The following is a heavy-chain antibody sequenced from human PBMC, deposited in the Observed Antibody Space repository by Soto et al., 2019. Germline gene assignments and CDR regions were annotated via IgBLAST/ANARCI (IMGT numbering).Heavy chain of an antibody. Sequence: GGSLRLSCVASEFTFSSYSMNWVRQAPGKGLEWVSSISSSDTYIYYADSVKGRFTISRDNAKKSLYLQMNSLRDEDTAVYYCARPGSGSYSGRDVWGQGTTVTVSS. CDR2: ISSSDTYI. V-gene: IGHV3-21*01. J-gene: IGHJ6*02. D-gene: IGHD3-10*01. CDR1: EFTFSSYS. CDR3: ARPGSGSYSGRDV.